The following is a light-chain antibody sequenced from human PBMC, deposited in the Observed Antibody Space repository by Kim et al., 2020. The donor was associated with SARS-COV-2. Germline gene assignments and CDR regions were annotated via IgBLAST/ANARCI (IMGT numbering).Light chain of an antibody. CDR2: SNN. Sequence: ELTQPPSASGTPGQRVTISCSGSSSDIGSNTVNWYQQLPGTAPKLLIYSNNQRPSGVPDRFSGSKSGTSASLAISGLQSEDEADYYCAAWDDSLNGWVFGGGTQLTVL. V-gene: IGLV1-44*01. CDR3: AAWDDSLNGWV. J-gene: IGLJ3*02. CDR1: SSDIGSNT.